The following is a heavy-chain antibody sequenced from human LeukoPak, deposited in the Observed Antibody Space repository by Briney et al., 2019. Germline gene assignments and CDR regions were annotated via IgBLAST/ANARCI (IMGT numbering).Heavy chain of an antibody. V-gene: IGHV3-48*03. Sequence: GGSLRLSCVVSGFTFSSYEMNWVRQAPGKGLEWVSYISSSGSTKNYADSVKGRFTISRDNAKNSLYLQMNSLRAEDTAVYYCARGSSSWYAYWGQGTLVTVSS. CDR2: ISSSGSTK. CDR1: GFTFSSYE. J-gene: IGHJ4*02. D-gene: IGHD6-13*01. CDR3: ARGSSSWYAY.